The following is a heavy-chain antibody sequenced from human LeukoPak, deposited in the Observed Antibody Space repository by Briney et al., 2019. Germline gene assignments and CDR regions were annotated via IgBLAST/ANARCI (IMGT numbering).Heavy chain of an antibody. V-gene: IGHV1-18*01. Sequence: GASVKVSCKASGYTFTSYGISWVRPAPGQGLEWMGWISAYNGNTNYAQKLQGRVTMTTDTSTSTAYMELRSLRSDDTAVYYCARVRVTIFGVVIWGSNWFDPWGQGTLVTVSS. CDR2: ISAYNGNT. CDR1: GYTFTSYG. J-gene: IGHJ5*02. D-gene: IGHD3-3*01. CDR3: ARVRVTIFGVVIWGSNWFDP.